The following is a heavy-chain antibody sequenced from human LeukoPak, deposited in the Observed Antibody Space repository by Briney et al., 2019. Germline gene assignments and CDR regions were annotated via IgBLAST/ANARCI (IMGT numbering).Heavy chain of an antibody. D-gene: IGHD3-22*01. J-gene: IGHJ4*02. CDR2: IYSGGST. CDR1: GFTVSSNY. CDR3: ARLGSSGYRGVDY. V-gene: IGHV3-53*01. Sequence: GGSLRLSCAASGFTVSSNYMSWVRQAPGKGLEWVSVIYSGGSTYYADSVKGRFTISRDNSKNTLYLQMNSLRAEDTAVYYCARLGSSGYRGVDYWGQGTLVTVSS.